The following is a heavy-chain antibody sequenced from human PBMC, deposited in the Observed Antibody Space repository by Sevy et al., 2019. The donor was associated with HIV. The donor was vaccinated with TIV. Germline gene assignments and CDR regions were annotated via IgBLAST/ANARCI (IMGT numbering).Heavy chain of an antibody. CDR1: GGSISYYY. D-gene: IGHD6-13*01. CDR2: IYDSGRT. Sequence: SETLSLTCTVSGGSISYYYWTWIRQPPGKGLEWIGYIYDSGRTNYNPSLKSRVTISVDTSKNQFSLKLSSVTAADTAVHYCAREGFTSSSFGWFDPWGQGTLVTVSS. CDR3: AREGFTSSSFGWFDP. V-gene: IGHV4-59*13. J-gene: IGHJ5*02.